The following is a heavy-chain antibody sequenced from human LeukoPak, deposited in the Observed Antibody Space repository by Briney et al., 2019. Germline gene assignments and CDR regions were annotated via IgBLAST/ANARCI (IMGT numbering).Heavy chain of an antibody. CDR1: GYSFTSYW. CDR2: IYPGDSDT. CDR3: ARHEGRWLQFSAFDI. D-gene: IGHD5-24*01. V-gene: IGHV5-51*01. J-gene: IGHJ3*02. Sequence: GESLKISCKGSGYSFTSYWIGWVRQMPGKGLEWMGIIYPGDSDTRYSPSFQGQVTISADKSISTAYLQWSSLKASDTAMYYCARHEGRWLQFSAFDIWGQGTMVTVSS.